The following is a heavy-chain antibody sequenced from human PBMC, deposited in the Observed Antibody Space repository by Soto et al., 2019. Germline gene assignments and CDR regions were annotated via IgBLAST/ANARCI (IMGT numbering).Heavy chain of an antibody. CDR3: ARDVHFGRDGYNFVFDY. CDR2: IIPIFGTA. J-gene: IGHJ4*02. V-gene: IGHV1-69*01. D-gene: IGHD5-12*01. Sequence: QVQLVQSGAEGKKPGSSVKVSCQASGGTFSSYAISWVLQAPGQGLEWMGGIIPIFGTANYAQKVQGRVTITADESTSTAYMELSSMRSEDTAVYYCARDVHFGRDGYNFVFDYWGQGTLVTVSS. CDR1: GGTFSSYA.